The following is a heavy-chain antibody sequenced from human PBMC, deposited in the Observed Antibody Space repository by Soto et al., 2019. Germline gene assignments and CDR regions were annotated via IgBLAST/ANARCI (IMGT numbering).Heavy chain of an antibody. V-gene: IGHV1-18*01. CDR2: ISAYNGNT. CDR1: GYTFTSYG. D-gene: IGHD2-2*01. J-gene: IGHJ5*02. Sequence: QVQLVQSGAEVKKPGASVKVSCKASGYTFTSYGISWVRQAPGQGLEWMGWISAYNGNTNYAQKLQGRVTMTTDTATSTAYMELRSLRSDDTAVYYCARDRPLGLVPAAMGFDPWGQGTLVTVSS. CDR3: ARDRPLGLVPAAMGFDP.